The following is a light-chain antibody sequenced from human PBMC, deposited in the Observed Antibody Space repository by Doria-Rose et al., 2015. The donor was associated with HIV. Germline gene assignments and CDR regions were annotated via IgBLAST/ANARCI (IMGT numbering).Light chain of an antibody. Sequence: TQSPSSLSASVGDRVTITCRASQDISNYVAWYHQKPGKIPKLLIYAAVTLQSGGPSRFSGSGSGRDFTLTITSLQPEDVATYFCQKYDSAPPTFGQGTKVEIK. CDR1: QDISNY. J-gene: IGKJ1*01. V-gene: IGKV1-27*01. CDR2: AAV. CDR3: QKYDSAPPT.